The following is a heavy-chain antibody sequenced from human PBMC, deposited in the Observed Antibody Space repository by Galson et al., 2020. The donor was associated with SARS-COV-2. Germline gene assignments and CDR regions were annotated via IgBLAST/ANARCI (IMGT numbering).Heavy chain of an antibody. J-gene: IGHJ1*01. Sequence: SETLSLTCTVSIGSISSGTYCWGWIRQPPGKGLEWIGSISFSGTTYYNASLKSRVTISIDMPKNQFSLKLSPVTAADTAVYYCARHEGDTRGYLPSFYHWGQGTLVTVSS. CDR2: ISFSGTT. CDR3: ARHEGDTRGYLPSFYH. CDR1: IGSISSGTYC. V-gene: IGHV4-39*01. D-gene: IGHD3-22*01.